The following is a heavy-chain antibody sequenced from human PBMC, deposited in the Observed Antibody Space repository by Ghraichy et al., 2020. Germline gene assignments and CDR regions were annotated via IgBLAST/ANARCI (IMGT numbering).Heavy chain of an antibody. Sequence: SETLSLTCTVSGGSISSYYWSWIRQPPGKGLEWIGYIYTSGSTNYNPSLKSRVTISVDTSKNQFSLKLSSVTAADTAVYYCARHGGRGSSSLYYYGMDVWGQGTTVTVSS. CDR2: IYTSGST. CDR3: ARHGGRGSSSLYYYGMDV. CDR1: GGSISSYY. J-gene: IGHJ6*02. D-gene: IGHD6-6*01. V-gene: IGHV4-4*09.